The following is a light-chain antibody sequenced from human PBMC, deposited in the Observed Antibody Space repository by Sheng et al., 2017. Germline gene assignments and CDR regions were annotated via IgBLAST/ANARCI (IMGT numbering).Light chain of an antibody. V-gene: IGKV3-20*01. CDR3: LNHNDYPNT. J-gene: IGKJ2*01. Sequence: EIVLTQSPGTLSLSPGERATLSCRASQSLSSSYLAWYQQTPGQAPRLLIYGASSRATGIPDRFSGSGSGTDFTLTISSLEPEDFATYYCLNHNDYPNTFGQGTRLEI. CDR2: GAS. CDR1: QSLSSSY.